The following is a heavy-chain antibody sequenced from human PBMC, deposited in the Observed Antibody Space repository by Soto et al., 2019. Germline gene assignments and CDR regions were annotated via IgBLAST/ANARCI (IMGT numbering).Heavy chain of an antibody. CDR1: GYTLTELS. D-gene: IGHD1-26*01. CDR3: ATLGIAGATRDLKWFDP. CDR2: FDPEDGET. J-gene: IGHJ5*02. V-gene: IGHV1-24*01. Sequence: ASVKVSCKVSGYTLTELSMHWVRQAPGKGLGWMGGFDPEDGETIYAQKFQGRVTMTEDTSTDTAYMELSSLRSEDTAVYYCATLGIAGATRDLKWFDPWGQGTLVTVSS.